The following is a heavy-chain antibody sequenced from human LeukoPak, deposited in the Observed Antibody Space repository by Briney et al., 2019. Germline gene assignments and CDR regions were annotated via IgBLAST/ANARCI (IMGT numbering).Heavy chain of an antibody. V-gene: IGHV3-21*01. D-gene: IGHD6-19*01. Sequence: GGSLRLSCAASGFTFRDYTMNWVRQSPGKGLEWVSAINKGGTFIKYADSVKGRFVVSRDNAKNLLFLQMNSLRAEDTAVYYCARDMGFAYSSGWYGEFDYWGQGTLVTVSS. CDR2: INKGGTFI. CDR1: GFTFRDYT. CDR3: ARDMGFAYSSGWYGEFDY. J-gene: IGHJ4*02.